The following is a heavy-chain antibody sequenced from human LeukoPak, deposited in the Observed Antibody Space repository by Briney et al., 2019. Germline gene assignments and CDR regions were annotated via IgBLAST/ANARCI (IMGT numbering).Heavy chain of an antibody. V-gene: IGHV3-49*03. J-gene: IGHJ4*02. CDR2: IRSKAYGETA. Sequence: GGSLRLSCTASGFTFGDYAMSWIRQAPGKGLEWVGFIRSKAYGETADYAAAVKGRFTISRDDSKAIAYLQMNSLKTEDTAVYHCTRDRGAYNLYDYWGQGTLVTVSS. CDR3: TRDRGAYNLYDY. CDR1: GFTFGDYA. D-gene: IGHD1-1*01.